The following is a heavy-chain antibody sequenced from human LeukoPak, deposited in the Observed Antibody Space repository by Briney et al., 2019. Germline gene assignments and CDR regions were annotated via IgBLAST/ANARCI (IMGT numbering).Heavy chain of an antibody. CDR2: IYYSGTT. V-gene: IGHV4-39*07. Sequence: PSETLSLTCSVSGDSITGYYWGWIRQPPGEGLEWIGSIYYSGTTYFNSSLKSRVTISVERSKNHFSLKLSSLTVADTARYYCARVYSSTHNWFDTWGQGIQVTVSS. D-gene: IGHD6-19*01. CDR1: GDSITGYY. CDR3: ARVYSSTHNWFDT. J-gene: IGHJ5*02.